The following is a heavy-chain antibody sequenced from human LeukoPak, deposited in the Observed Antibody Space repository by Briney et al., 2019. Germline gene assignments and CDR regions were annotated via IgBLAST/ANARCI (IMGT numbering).Heavy chain of an antibody. D-gene: IGHD5-12*01. CDR3: ARGSGYDSSPFDY. J-gene: IGHJ4*02. V-gene: IGHV4-59*08. CDR2: IYYSGST. CDR1: GGSISSYY. Sequence: SETLSLTCTVSGGSISSYYWSWIRQPPGKGLEWIGYIYYSGSTNYNPSLKSRVTISVDTSKNQFSLKLSSVTAADTAVYYRARGSGYDSSPFDYWGQGTLVTVSS.